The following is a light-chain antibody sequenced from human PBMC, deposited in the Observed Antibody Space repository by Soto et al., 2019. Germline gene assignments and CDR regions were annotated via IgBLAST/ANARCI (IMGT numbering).Light chain of an antibody. CDR3: AAWDDSLSGYV. V-gene: IGLV1-47*01. CDR1: SSNIGSNY. CDR2: RNN. J-gene: IGLJ1*01. Sequence: QSALPQPPSASGTPGQRVTISCSGSSSNIGSNYVYWYQQLPGTAPKLLIYRNNQRPSGVPDRFSGSKSGTSASLAISGLRSEDEADYYCAAWDDSLSGYVFGTGTKATVL.